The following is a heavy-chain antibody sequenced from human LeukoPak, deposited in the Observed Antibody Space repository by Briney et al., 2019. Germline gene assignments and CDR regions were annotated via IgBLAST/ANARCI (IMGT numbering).Heavy chain of an antibody. D-gene: IGHD5-18*01. V-gene: IGHV4-30-2*01. J-gene: IGHJ4*01. CDR3: ARASGYSYGEAFDY. Sequence: SQTLSLTCAVSGGSISSGGYSWSWIRQPPGKGLEWIGYIYHSGSTYYNPSLKSRVTISVDTSKNQLSLKLNSVTAADTAVYYCARASGYSYGEAFDYWGQGTLVTVSS. CDR1: GGSISSGGYS. CDR2: IYHSGST.